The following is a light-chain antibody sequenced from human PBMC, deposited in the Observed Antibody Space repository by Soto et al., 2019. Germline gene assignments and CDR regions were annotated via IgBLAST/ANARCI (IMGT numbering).Light chain of an antibody. V-gene: IGKV1-39*01. CDR1: QTIVNH. J-gene: IGKJ1*01. CDR2: AAS. CDR3: QQSYKTPMT. Sequence: DIQMTPSPSSLSASVGERVNITCRASQTIVNHLNWYQHKPGRAPKVLIHAASSLLSGVPSRFSGSGSGTDFTLTINSLQPEDFATYYCQQSYKTPMTFGQGTKVAIK.